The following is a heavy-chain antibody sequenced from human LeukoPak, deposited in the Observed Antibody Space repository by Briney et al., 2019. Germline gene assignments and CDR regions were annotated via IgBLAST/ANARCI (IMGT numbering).Heavy chain of an antibody. CDR2: INHSGST. D-gene: IGHD2-2*01. CDR3: ARFRARGYCSSTSCYRWRTAEYFQH. V-gene: IGHV4-34*01. Sequence: PSETLSLTCAVYGGSFSGYYWSWIRQPPGKGLEWIGEINHSGSTNYNPSLKSRVTISVDTSKNQFSLKLSSVTAAETAVYYCARFRARGYCSSTSCYRWRTAEYFQHWGQGTLVTVSS. J-gene: IGHJ1*01. CDR1: GGSFSGYY.